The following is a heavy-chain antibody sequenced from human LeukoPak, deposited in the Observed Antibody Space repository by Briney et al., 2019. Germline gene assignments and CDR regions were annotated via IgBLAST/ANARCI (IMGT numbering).Heavy chain of an antibody. CDR1: GFTFSNYA. V-gene: IGHV3-23*01. CDR3: AKDLYITSSPLDY. J-gene: IGHJ4*02. CDR2: ISGSGSIT. D-gene: IGHD6-6*01. Sequence: GGSLRLSCAASGFTFSNYAMSWVRQAPGKGLEWVPAISGSGSITYYADSVRGRFTISRDNSKNTLCLQMNSLRAEDTAIYYCAKDLYITSSPLDYWGQGTLVTVSS.